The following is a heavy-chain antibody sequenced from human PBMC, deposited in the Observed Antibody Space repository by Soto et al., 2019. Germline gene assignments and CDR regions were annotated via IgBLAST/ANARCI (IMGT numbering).Heavy chain of an antibody. J-gene: IGHJ5*02. Sequence: ASVKVSCKASGYTFTSYYMHWVRQAPGQGLEWKGIINPSGGSTTYAQKLQGRVTMTRDTSTSTVYMELSSLRSEDTAVYYCARGYFSGGSCYSAYAHWFDPWGQGTLVTVSS. V-gene: IGHV1-46*03. CDR3: ARGYFSGGSCYSAYAHWFDP. CDR2: INPSGGST. D-gene: IGHD2-15*01. CDR1: GYTFTSYY.